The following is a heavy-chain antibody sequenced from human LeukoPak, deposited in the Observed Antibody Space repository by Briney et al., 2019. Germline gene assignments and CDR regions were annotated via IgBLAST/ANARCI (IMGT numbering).Heavy chain of an antibody. D-gene: IGHD6-13*01. J-gene: IGHJ4*02. CDR3: ARHSHSSSWYYFDY. CDR2: IYYSGNT. CDR1: GGSISSYY. V-gene: IGHV4-59*08. Sequence: KPSETLSLTCTVSGGSISSYYWSWIRQPPGKGLEWVGYIYYSGNTNYNPSLKSRVTISVDTSKNQFSLKLSSVTAADTAVYYCARHSHSSSWYYFDYWGQGTLVTVSS.